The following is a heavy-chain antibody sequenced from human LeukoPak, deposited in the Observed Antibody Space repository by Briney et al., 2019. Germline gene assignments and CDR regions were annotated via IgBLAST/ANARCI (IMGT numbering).Heavy chain of an antibody. CDR3: ARDLLSLMDV. D-gene: IGHD5/OR15-5a*01. CDR1: GFTFTSYW. V-gene: IGHV3-7*01. CDR2: IKQDGSEK. Sequence: GGSLRLSCAASGFTFTSYWMSWVRQAPGKGLEWVANIKQDGSEKYYVDSVKGRFTISRDNAKNSLHLQMNSLRAEDTAIYYCARDLLSLMDVWGKGTTVTVSS. J-gene: IGHJ6*03.